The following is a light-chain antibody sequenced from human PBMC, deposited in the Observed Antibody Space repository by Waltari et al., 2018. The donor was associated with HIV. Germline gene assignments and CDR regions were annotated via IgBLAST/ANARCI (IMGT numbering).Light chain of an antibody. CDR1: SSDVGGYNY. V-gene: IGLV2-11*01. Sequence: QSALTKPRSVSGSPGQSVTISCTGTSSDVGGYNYVSWYQQHPGKAPKLMIYDVSKRPSGVPDRFSCSKSGNTASLTISGLQAEDEADYYCCSYAGSYTYVFGTGTKVTVL. CDR3: CSYAGSYTYV. CDR2: DVS. J-gene: IGLJ1*01.